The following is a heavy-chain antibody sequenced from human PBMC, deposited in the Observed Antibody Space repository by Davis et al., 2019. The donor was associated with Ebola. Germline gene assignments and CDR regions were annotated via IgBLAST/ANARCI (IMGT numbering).Heavy chain of an antibody. CDR3: AKALGSSGWYAFDY. CDR1: GFDVNTNH. V-gene: IGHV3-53*01. Sequence: PGGSLRLSCAASGFDVNTNHMTWVRQAPGQGLEWVSFLDNTGKTYYADSVKGRFTISRDNSRNTVYLHMLSLRAEDTAVYYCAKALGSSGWYAFDYWGQGTLVTVSS. CDR2: LDNTGKT. J-gene: IGHJ4*02. D-gene: IGHD6-19*01.